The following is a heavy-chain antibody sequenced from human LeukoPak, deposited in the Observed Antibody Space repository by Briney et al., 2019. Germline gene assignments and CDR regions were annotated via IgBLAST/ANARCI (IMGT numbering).Heavy chain of an antibody. J-gene: IGHJ5*02. CDR3: VRHLGANTWMGNWFDP. V-gene: IGHV4-39*01. D-gene: IGHD1-1*01. Sequence: SETLSLTCSVSGGSISGRRYSWGWIRQPPGKGLAWIGSIYFSGTTYYNPSLKSRVTISVDTSRNQFSLKLNSVTAADTAIYYCVRHLGANTWMGNWFDPWGQGTLVTVSS. CDR1: GGSISGRRYS. CDR2: IYFSGTT.